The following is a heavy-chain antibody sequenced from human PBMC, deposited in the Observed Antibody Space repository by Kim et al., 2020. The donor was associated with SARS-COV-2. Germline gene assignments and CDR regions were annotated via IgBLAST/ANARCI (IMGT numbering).Heavy chain of an antibody. CDR3: ARDREFDY. CDR2: ISTYSGNA. Sequence: ASVKVSCKASGYAFTSYDVSWVRQAPGQGLEWMGWISTYSGNAYYAENLRGRVTMTTDTSARTAYMELRSLRSDDTAVYYCARDREFDYWGQGTLVTVSS. CDR1: GYAFTSYD. V-gene: IGHV1-18*01. J-gene: IGHJ4*02.